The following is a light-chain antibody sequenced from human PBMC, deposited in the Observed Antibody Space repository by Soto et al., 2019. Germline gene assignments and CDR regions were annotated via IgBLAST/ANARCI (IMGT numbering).Light chain of an antibody. CDR3: QQYGGSPFT. J-gene: IGKJ3*01. V-gene: IGKV3-20*01. CDR2: NTF. Sequence: EIVLTQSPGTLSLSPGEKATLSCRASQSFSTSYLAWYQHKPGQAPRLLIYNTFTRATGIPDRFSGSGSGTDFILTISRLEPEDFAVYYCQQYGGSPFTFGPGTKVDIK. CDR1: QSFSTSY.